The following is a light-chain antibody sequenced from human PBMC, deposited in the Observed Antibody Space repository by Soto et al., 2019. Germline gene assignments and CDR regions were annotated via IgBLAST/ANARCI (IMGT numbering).Light chain of an antibody. CDR1: QSVSSN. CDR3: QQYNNWVFT. Sequence: EIVMTQSPATLSVSPGERATLSCRASQSVSSNLAWYQQKPGQAPRLLIYRASTRATGIPARFSGSGSGTEFTLTISSLQSEDFAVYYCQQYNNWVFTFGPGTKVDIK. V-gene: IGKV3-15*01. CDR2: RAS. J-gene: IGKJ3*01.